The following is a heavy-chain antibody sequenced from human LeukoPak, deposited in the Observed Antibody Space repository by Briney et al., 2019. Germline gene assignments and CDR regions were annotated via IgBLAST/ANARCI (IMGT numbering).Heavy chain of an antibody. CDR1: GGTFSSYA. D-gene: IGHD6-13*01. CDR3: ARVVGLTGYSSTWYSGYYYYMDV. CDR2: IIPIFGTA. J-gene: IGHJ6*03. Sequence: ASVKVSCKASGGTFSSYAISWVRQAPGQGLEWMGGIIPIFGTANYAQKFQDRVTITADKSTSTASMELSSLRSEDTAVYYCARVVGLTGYSSTWYSGYYYYMDVWGKGTTVTVSS. V-gene: IGHV1-69*06.